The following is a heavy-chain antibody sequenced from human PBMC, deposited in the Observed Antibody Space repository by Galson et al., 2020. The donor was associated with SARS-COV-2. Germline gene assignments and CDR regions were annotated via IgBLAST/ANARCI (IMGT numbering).Heavy chain of an antibody. CDR1: GASISTASSS. J-gene: IGHJ4*02. D-gene: IGHD6-19*01. CDR2: LYTSGTT. V-gene: IGHV4-61*02. CDR3: ARGPVAGTGD. Sequence: SETLSLTCTVPGASISTASSSWSWIRQPAGQGLEEIGRLYTSGTTSYNPSLKSRVTISVDTSKNQFSLSLSSVTAADTAVYYCARGPVAGTGDWGQGTLVTVSS.